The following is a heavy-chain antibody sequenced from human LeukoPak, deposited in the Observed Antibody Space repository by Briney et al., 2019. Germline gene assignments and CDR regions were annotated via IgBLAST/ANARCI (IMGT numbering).Heavy chain of an antibody. V-gene: IGHV1-8*01. D-gene: IGHD3-22*01. CDR3: ARGSYYYDSSGYYYDWFVP. Sequence: ASVKVSCKASGYTFTSYDINWVRQATGQGLEWMGWMNPNSGNTGYAQKFQGRVTMTRNTSISTAYMELSSLRSEVTAVYYCARGSYYYDSSGYYYDWFVPWGQGTLVTVSS. CDR1: GYTFTSYD. CDR2: MNPNSGNT. J-gene: IGHJ5*02.